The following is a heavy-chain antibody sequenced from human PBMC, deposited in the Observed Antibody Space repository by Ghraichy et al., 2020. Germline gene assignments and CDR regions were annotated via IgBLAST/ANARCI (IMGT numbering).Heavy chain of an antibody. CDR3: ARVGGTNYDFWSCYSDAFDL. Sequence: SETLSLTCTVYGGSISSYYWSWIRQPAGKGLEWIGRFYISGSTNYSPSLKSRVTMSVDTSKNQFSLKLSSVTAADTAVYYCARVGGTNYDFWSCYSDAFDLWGQGTMVTVSS. J-gene: IGHJ3*01. CDR1: GGSISSYY. V-gene: IGHV4-4*07. CDR2: FYISGST. D-gene: IGHD3-3*01.